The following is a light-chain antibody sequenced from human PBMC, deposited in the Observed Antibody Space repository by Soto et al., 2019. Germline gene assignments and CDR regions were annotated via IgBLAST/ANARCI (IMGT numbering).Light chain of an antibody. J-gene: IGKJ1*01. CDR2: AAS. V-gene: IGKV1-39*01. CDR1: QSISSY. Sequence: DIPITQSPSSLSASVLYRVTSTCRASQSISSYLNWYQQKPGKAPKLLIYAASSLQSGVPSRFSGSGSGTDFTLTISSLQPEDFATYYCQQSYSTLWTFGQGTKVDIK. CDR3: QQSYSTLWT.